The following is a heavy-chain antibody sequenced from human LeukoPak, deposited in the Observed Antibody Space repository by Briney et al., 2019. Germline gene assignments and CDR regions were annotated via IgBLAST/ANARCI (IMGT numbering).Heavy chain of an antibody. V-gene: IGHV4-34*01. J-gene: IGHJ4*02. CDR3: AREYYYGSGSYGRVDY. CDR1: GGSFSGYY. CDR2: INHSGST. Sequence: SETLSLTCAVYGGSFSGYYWSWIRQPPGKGLEWIGEINHSGSTNYNPSLKGRVTISVDTSKNQFSLRLSSVTAADTAVYYCAREYYYGSGSYGRVDYWGQGTLVTVSS. D-gene: IGHD3-10*01.